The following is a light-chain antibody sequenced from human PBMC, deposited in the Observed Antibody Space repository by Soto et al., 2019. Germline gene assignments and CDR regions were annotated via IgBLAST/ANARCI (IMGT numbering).Light chain of an antibody. J-gene: IGKJ1*01. V-gene: IGKV3-11*01. Sequence: EIVLTQSPATLSLSPGERATLSCRASQSVSSYLAWYQQKPGQAPRLLIYDASNRATGIPARFSGSGSGTDFTLTISSLEPEDFAVYYSQQRSNWPSFGQGTKVDIK. CDR1: QSVSSY. CDR3: QQRSNWPS. CDR2: DAS.